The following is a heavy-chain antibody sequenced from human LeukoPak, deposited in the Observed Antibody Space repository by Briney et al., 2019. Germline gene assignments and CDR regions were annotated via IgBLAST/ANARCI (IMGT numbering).Heavy chain of an antibody. CDR3: ARLLDRRMGIDDAFDI. CDR1: GGTFSSYA. J-gene: IGHJ3*02. CDR2: IIPIFGTA. D-gene: IGHD2-2*03. V-gene: IGHV1-69*05. Sequence: GASVKVSCKASGGTFSSYAISWVRQAPGQGLEWMGGIIPIFGTANYAQKFQGRVTITTDESTSTAYMELSSLRSEDTAAYYCARLLDRRMGIDDAFDIWGQGTMVTVSS.